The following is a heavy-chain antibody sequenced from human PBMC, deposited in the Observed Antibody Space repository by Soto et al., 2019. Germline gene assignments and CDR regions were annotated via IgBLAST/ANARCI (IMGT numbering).Heavy chain of an antibody. V-gene: IGHV3-30*18. CDR1: GFTFSSYG. CDR3: AKASSGSYYRETHYAY. J-gene: IGHJ4*02. CDR2: ISYDGSNK. D-gene: IGHD3-10*01. Sequence: QVQLVESGGGVVKPGRSLRLSCAASGFTFSSYGMHWVRKAPGKGLERVAVISYDGSNKYYADSVKGRFTISRDNSKNTLYLQMNSLRAEDTAVYYCAKASSGSYYRETHYAYWGQGTLVTVSS.